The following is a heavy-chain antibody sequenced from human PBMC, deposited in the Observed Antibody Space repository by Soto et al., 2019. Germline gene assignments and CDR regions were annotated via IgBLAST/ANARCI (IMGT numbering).Heavy chain of an antibody. CDR1: GFTFSSYA. J-gene: IGHJ4*02. D-gene: IGHD3-22*01. CDR2: ISYDGSNK. V-gene: IGHV3-30-3*01. Sequence: GGSLRLSCAASGFTFSSYAMHWVRRAPGKGLEWVAVISYDGSNKYYADSVKGRFTISRDNSKNTLYLQMNSLRAEDTAVYYCARDEIVVVITNADDYWGQGTLVTVSS. CDR3: ARDEIVVVITNADDY.